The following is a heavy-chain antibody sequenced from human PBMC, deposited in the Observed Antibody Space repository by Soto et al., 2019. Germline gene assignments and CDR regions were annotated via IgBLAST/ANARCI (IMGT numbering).Heavy chain of an antibody. J-gene: IGHJ4*02. Sequence: PGVSLRLSCISSVVSCISYTISLVLQAPVNGLEWVSSFSGRDGTTYYADSVKGRFTISRDNSKNTLYLQMNSLRAEDKALYFCVRNILGGNTGGWLEHWGKGDMANVSS. V-gene: IGHV3-23*01. CDR3: VRNILGGNTGGWLEH. CDR1: VVSCISYT. CDR2: FSGRDGTT. D-gene: IGHD1-26*01.